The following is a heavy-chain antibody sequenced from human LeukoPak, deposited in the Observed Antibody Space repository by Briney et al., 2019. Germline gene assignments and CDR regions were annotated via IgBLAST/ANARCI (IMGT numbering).Heavy chain of an antibody. J-gene: IGHJ4*02. CDR2: INHSGST. V-gene: IGHV4-34*01. CDR1: GGSFSGYY. Sequence: SETLSLTCAVYGGSFSGYYWSWIRQPPGKGLEWIGKINHSGSTNYNPSLKSRVTISVDTSKNQFSLKLSSVTAADTAVYYCARGRMVRGVIYMGVDYWGQGTLVTVSS. CDR3: ARGRMVRGVIYMGVDY. D-gene: IGHD3-10*01.